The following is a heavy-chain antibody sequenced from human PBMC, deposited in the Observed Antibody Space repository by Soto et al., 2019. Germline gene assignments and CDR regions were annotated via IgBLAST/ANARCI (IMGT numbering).Heavy chain of an antibody. D-gene: IGHD1-26*01. CDR2: IYHSGST. CDR3: ALYSGSYYGLRY. V-gene: IGHV4-4*02. Sequence: PSETLSLTCAVSGGSISSSNWWSWVRQPPGKGLEWIGEIYHSGSTNYNPSLKSRVTISVDKSKNQFSLELSSVTAADTAVYYCALYSGSYYGLRYWGQGTLVTVSS. CDR1: GGSISSSNW. J-gene: IGHJ4*02.